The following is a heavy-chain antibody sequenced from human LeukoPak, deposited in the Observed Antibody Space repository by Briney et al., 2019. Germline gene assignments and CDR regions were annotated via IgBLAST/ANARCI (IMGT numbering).Heavy chain of an antibody. V-gene: IGHV3-23*01. Sequence: GGSLRLSCAASGFTFSSYEMNWVRQAPGKGLEWLSLISGSGYSTNYADSVKGRFTISRDNSKNTLYLRMNSLRAEDTAVYYCAKGWGLDYWGQGTLVTVS. D-gene: IGHD3-16*01. CDR2: ISGSGYST. CDR3: AKGWGLDY. CDR1: GFTFSSYE. J-gene: IGHJ4*02.